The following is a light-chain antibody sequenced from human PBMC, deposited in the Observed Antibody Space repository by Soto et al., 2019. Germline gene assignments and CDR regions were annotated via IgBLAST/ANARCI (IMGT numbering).Light chain of an antibody. Sequence: EIVLTQSQATLSLSPGERATLSCSASQSLSSNFLACYQQKPDQPPRLLIYDSSTSATGFPDRLSGTGSVTHFTLTIISLEHEDFAVYYCQQSDISPWTFGQATKVQI. V-gene: IGKV3-20*01. CDR1: QSLSSNF. CDR2: DSS. J-gene: IGKJ1*01. CDR3: QQSDISPWT.